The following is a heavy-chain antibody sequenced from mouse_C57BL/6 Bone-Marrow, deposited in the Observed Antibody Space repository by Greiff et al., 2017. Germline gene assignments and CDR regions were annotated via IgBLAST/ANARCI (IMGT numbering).Heavy chain of an antibody. CDR1: EFEFPSHD. J-gene: IGHJ1*03. D-gene: IGHD2-2*01. Sequence: DVMLVVSGGGLVQPGESLKLSCESNEFEFPSHDMSWVRKPPGKRLELVAAINSDGGSTYYPDTMERRFIISRDTTKRTLYLQMSSLRSEDTALYYCAIYGYDVSYWYCDVWGTGTTVTVSS. CDR3: AIYGYDVSYWYCDV. CDR2: INSDGGST. V-gene: IGHV5-2*01.